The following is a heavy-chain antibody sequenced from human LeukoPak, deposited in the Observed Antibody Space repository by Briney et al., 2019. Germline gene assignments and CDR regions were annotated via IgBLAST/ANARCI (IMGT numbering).Heavy chain of an antibody. CDR1: GFTVSSKY. V-gene: IGHV3-53*01. Sequence: GGSLRLSCAASGFTVSSKYVGWVRQAPGKGLEWVSIIYSGGSSYYADSVKGRFTISRDNSQNTLYLQMNSLRAEDTAVYHCARVGGYCTTTSCQAYFDYWGQGTLVTVSS. D-gene: IGHD2-2*01. CDR2: IYSGGSS. J-gene: IGHJ4*02. CDR3: ARVGGYCTTTSCQAYFDY.